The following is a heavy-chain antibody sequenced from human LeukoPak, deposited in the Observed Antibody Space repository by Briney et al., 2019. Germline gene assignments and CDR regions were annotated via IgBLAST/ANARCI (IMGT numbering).Heavy chain of an antibody. V-gene: IGHV1-2*02. CDR2: INPNSGGT. J-gene: IGHJ5*02. CDR1: GYTFTGYY. Sequence: GASVKVSCKASGYTFTGYYMHWVRQAPGQGLEWTGWINPNSGGTNYAQKFQGRVTMTRDTSISTAYMELSRLRSDDTAVYYCARDRGVVVVAAQYWFDPWGQGTLVTVSS. CDR3: ARDRGVVVVAAQYWFDP. D-gene: IGHD2-15*01.